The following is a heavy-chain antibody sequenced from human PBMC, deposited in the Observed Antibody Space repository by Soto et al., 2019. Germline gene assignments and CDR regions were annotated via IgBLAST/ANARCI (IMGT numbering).Heavy chain of an antibody. CDR1: GFTFSSYG. Sequence: HPGGSLRLSCAASGFTFSSYGMHWVRQAPGKGLEWVAVIWYDGSNKYYADSVKGRFTISRDNSKNTLYLQMNSLRAEDTAVYYCARDDGFLGAYYYYMDVWGKGTTVTVSS. J-gene: IGHJ6*03. CDR2: IWYDGSNK. D-gene: IGHD3-3*01. CDR3: ARDDGFLGAYYYYMDV. V-gene: IGHV3-33*01.